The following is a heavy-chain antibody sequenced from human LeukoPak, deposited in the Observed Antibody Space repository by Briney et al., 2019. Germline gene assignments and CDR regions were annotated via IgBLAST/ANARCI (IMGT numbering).Heavy chain of an antibody. CDR1: GFTFSDHY. CDR2: TRNKANNYTT. CDR3: ARSLSGYYYGMDV. J-gene: IGHJ6*02. V-gene: IGHV3-72*01. Sequence: PGGSLRLSCAASGFTFSDHYMDWVRQAPGKGLEWVGRTRNKANNYTTEYAASVKGRFTISRDDSKNSLYLQMNSLKTEDTAVYYCARSLSGYYYGMDVWGQGTTVTVSS. D-gene: IGHD3-10*01.